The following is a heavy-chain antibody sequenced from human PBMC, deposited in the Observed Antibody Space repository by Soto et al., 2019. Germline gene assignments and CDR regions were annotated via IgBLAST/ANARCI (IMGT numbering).Heavy chain of an antibody. CDR2: INTSGGNT. CDR1: GFTFSTYA. V-gene: IGHV3-23*01. J-gene: IGHJ5*01. CDR3: TTDWQHDS. D-gene: IGHD6-13*01. Sequence: EVQLLESGGGLVQPGGSLRLSCAASGFTFSTYAMTWVRQAPGKGLECVATINTSGGNTHYADSVKGRFSVSRDNSKNTLSLQMNSLRAEDTAVYYCTTDWQHDSWGQGTLVTVSS.